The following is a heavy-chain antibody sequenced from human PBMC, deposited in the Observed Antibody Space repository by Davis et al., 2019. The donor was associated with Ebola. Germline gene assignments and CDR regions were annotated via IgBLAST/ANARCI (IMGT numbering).Heavy chain of an antibody. V-gene: IGHV3-7*01. Sequence: GESLKISCAASGFTYRNCSMSWLRQAPGKGLEWVATIKDDGTETYYVDSVKGRFSLSRDNARNSLYLQMNSLRAEDTAVYYCSDFDYWGQGILVTVSS. J-gene: IGHJ4*02. CDR1: GFTYRNCS. CDR2: IKDDGTET. CDR3: SDFDY.